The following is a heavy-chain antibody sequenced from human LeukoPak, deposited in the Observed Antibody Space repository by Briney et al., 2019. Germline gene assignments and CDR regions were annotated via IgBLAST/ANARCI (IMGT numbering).Heavy chain of an antibody. CDR1: VYSFTSYW. V-gene: IGHV5-51*01. Sequence: KVSCKGYVYSFTSYWIGWVRQMPGKALEWMGIINPADSDTRYSPSFQGQVTTSTDKSISTAYLQWSSLKASDTAMYYCARLGDYGMDVWGQGTTVAVSS. J-gene: IGHJ6*02. CDR3: ARLGDYGMDV. CDR2: INPADSDT.